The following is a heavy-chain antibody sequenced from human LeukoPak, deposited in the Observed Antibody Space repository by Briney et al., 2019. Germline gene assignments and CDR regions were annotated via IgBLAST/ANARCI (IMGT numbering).Heavy chain of an antibody. J-gene: IGHJ2*01. D-gene: IGHD3-10*01. Sequence: PGGSLTLSCAASGFSVSTNYMNWVRQATGKGLEWVSILYSGSSTYYTDSVKGRFTISRDNSRNTLYLHMTNLRAEDTAVYYCARVGDHYHWYLDLWGRGSLLTVSS. CDR3: ARVGDHYHWYLDL. CDR2: LYSGSST. CDR1: GFSVSTNY. V-gene: IGHV3-53*01.